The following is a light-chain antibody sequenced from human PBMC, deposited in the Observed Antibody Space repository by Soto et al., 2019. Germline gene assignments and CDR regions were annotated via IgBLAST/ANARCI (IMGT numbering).Light chain of an antibody. J-gene: IGLJ2*01. Sequence: SSELTQPPSVSVAPGKTASITCGGDNIGSKSVHWYQQKPGQAPVLVINHDSDRPSGIPERFSGSNYGNTATLTISRVEAGDEADYYCQVWDSSSDHPVFGGGTKLTVL. CDR3: QVWDSSSDHPV. V-gene: IGLV3-21*04. CDR1: NIGSKS. CDR2: HDS.